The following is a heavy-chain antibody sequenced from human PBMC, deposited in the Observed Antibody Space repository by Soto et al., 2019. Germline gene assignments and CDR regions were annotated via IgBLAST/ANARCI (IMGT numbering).Heavy chain of an antibody. CDR2: VNSDGRST. CDR3: ARAYNYFFDY. V-gene: IGHV3-74*03. Sequence: EVQLVESGGGSVQPGGSLRLSCVASGFTFSNYWMVWVHQAPGKGLVWVSRVNSDGRSTTYADSVKGRFTVSRDDTKNTLYLQMNSLRAEDTAVYYCARAYNYFFDYWGQGILVTVSS. CDR1: GFTFSNYW. D-gene: IGHD1-1*01. J-gene: IGHJ4*02.